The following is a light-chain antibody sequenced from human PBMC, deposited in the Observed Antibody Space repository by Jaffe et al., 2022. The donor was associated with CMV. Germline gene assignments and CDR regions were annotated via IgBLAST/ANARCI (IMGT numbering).Light chain of an antibody. V-gene: IGKV3-20*01. CDR1: QSVSSDY. CDR3: QQYGRPPYT. J-gene: IGKJ2*01. CDR2: ATS. Sequence: EIVLTQSPGTLSLSPGERATLSCRASQSVSSDYLAWYQEKPGQAPRLLIYATSNRATGIPDRFSGSGSATDFTLTIGRLEPEDFAVYYCQQYGRPPYTFGQGTKLEIK.